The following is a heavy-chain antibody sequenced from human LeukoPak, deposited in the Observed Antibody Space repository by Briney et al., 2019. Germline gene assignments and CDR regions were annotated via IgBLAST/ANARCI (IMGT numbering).Heavy chain of an antibody. CDR3: ARDEVDYYDSSGYSPDY. CDR1: GYTFTGYY. Sequence: GASVKVSCKSSGYTFTGYYMHWVRQAPRQGLEWMGWINPNSGGTNYAQKFQGRVTMTRDTYISTAYMELSRLRSDDTAVYYCARDEVDYYDSSGYSPDYWGQGTLVTVSS. J-gene: IGHJ4*02. CDR2: INPNSGGT. V-gene: IGHV1-2*02. D-gene: IGHD3-22*01.